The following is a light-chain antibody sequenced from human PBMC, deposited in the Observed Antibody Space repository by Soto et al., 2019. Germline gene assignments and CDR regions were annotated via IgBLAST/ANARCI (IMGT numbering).Light chain of an antibody. CDR3: QQYNNWLRT. Sequence: EIVMTQSPAPLSVSPGERATLSCRASQTVTSSLAWYQQKPGQAPRLLIYGASTSATGIPDRFSGSVSGTEFTLTISSLQSEDFAVYYCQQYNNWLRTVGGGTKVEIK. V-gene: IGKV3-15*01. CDR2: GAS. J-gene: IGKJ4*01. CDR1: QTVTSS.